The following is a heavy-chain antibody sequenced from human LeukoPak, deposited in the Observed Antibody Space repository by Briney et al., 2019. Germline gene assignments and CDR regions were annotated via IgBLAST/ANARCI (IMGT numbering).Heavy chain of an antibody. CDR2: IYYSGST. Sequence: PSETLSLTCTVSGGSISSSSYYWGWIRRPPGKGLEWIGSIYYSGSTYYNPSLKSRVTISVDTSKNQFSLKLSSVTAADTAVYYCARGAPYCGGDCNDYWGQGTLVTVSS. J-gene: IGHJ4*02. D-gene: IGHD2-21*02. CDR3: ARGAPYCGGDCNDY. V-gene: IGHV4-39*01. CDR1: GGSISSSSYY.